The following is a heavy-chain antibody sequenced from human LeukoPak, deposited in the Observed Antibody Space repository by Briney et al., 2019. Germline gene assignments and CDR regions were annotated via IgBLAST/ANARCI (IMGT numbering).Heavy chain of an antibody. CDR2: INPSGGST. D-gene: IGHD2/OR15-2a*01. V-gene: IGHV1-46*01. J-gene: IGHJ4*02. CDR1: GYTFPSYY. CDR3: ARHPFSSPFDF. Sequence: ASVKVSCKASGYTFPSYYMHWVRQAPRQGLEWMGIINPSGGSTSYAQKFQGRVTMTRDTSTSTVYMELSSLRSEDTAVYYCARHPFSSPFDFWGQGTLVTVSS.